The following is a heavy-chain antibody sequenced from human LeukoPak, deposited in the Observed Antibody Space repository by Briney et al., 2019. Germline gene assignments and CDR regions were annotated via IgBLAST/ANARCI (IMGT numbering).Heavy chain of an antibody. V-gene: IGHV4-59*01. CDR3: AAGAAQGAFDI. Sequence: ASETLSLTCAVYGGSFSGYYWSWIRQPPGKGLEWIGYIYYSGSTNYNPSLKSRVTISVDTSKNQFSLKLSSVTAADTAVYYCAAGAAQGAFDIWGQGTMVTVSS. D-gene: IGHD1-26*01. CDR2: IYYSGST. CDR1: GGSFSGYY. J-gene: IGHJ3*02.